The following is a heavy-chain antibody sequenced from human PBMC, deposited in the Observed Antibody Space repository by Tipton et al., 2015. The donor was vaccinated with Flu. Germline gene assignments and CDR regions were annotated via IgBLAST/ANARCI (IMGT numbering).Heavy chain of an antibody. J-gene: IGHJ4*02. V-gene: IGHV3-7*03. Sequence: GSLRLSCAASGFTFSNSWMSWVRQAPGKGLEWVANIKQDGNEKYYVDSVKGRFTISRDNAKNSLYLQMNSLRAEDTAVYYCARQIGGGDCYWGQGTLVTVSS. CDR1: GFTFSNSW. D-gene: IGHD2-21*01. CDR3: ARQIGGGDCY. CDR2: IKQDGNEK.